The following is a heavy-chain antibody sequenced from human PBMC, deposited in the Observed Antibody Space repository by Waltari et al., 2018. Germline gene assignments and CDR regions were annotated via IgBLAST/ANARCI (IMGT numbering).Heavy chain of an antibody. J-gene: IGHJ4*02. CDR1: GFPFSSYE. D-gene: IGHD6-19*01. Sequence: EVQLVESGGGLVQPGGSLRLSCAASGFPFSSYEMNWVRWATGKGVEWVSYISSSGSTIYYADSVKGRFTISRDNAKNSLYLQMNSLRAEDTAVYYCARDPPYSSGWSPFDYWGQGTLVTVSS. CDR3: ARDPPYSSGWSPFDY. V-gene: IGHV3-48*03. CDR2: ISSSGSTI.